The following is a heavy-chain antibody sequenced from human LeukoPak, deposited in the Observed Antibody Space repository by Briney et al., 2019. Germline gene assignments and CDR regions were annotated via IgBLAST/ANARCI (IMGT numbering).Heavy chain of an antibody. CDR2: IKKDGSDR. CDR3: ASDVASWGGYTFAY. CDR1: GFTFSSYW. V-gene: IGHV3-7*01. Sequence: TGGSLRLSCAASGFTFSSYWMSWVRQAPGKGLELVANIKKDGSDRYYVDSVKGRFTISRDNGKNSLYLKMNSLRIDATAVYFCASDVASWGGYTFAYWGQGTLVTVSS. J-gene: IGHJ4*02. D-gene: IGHD5-12*01.